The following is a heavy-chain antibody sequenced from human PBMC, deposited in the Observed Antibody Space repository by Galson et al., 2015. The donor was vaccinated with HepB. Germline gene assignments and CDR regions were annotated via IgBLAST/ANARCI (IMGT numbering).Heavy chain of an antibody. CDR1: GFIFSSYS. CDR2: ISSSSTYI. CDR3: AREDYCRGGSCYSKWFDP. Sequence: SLRLSCAASGFIFSSYSMNWVRQAPGEGLEWVSSISSSSTYIYYADSVKGRFSISRDNAKNSLYLQMNSLRAEDTAVYYCAREDYCRGGSCYSKWFDPWGQGTLVTVTS. V-gene: IGHV3-21*01. D-gene: IGHD2-15*01. J-gene: IGHJ5*02.